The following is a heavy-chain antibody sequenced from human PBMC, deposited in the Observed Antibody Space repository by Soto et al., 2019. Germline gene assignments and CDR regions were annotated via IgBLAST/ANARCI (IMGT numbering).Heavy chain of an antibody. CDR1: VGTFSSYA. CDR2: IIPIFGTA. V-gene: IGHV1-69*05. D-gene: IGHD3-22*01. CDR3: AREGGHYDSSGYGAPYYYYGMDV. J-gene: IGHJ6*02. Sequence: GASVKVSCKASVGTFSSYAISWVRQAPGQGLEWMGGIIPIFGTANYAQKFQGWVTMTRDTSISTAYMELSRLRSDDTAVYYCAREGGHYDSSGYGAPYYYYGMDVWGQGTTVTVSS.